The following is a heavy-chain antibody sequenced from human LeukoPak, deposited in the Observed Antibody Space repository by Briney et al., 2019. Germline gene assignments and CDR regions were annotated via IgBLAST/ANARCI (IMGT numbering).Heavy chain of an antibody. CDR2: ISWNSGSI. Sequence: PGGSLRLSCAASGFTFDDYAMHWVRQAPGKGLEWVSGISWNSGSIGYADSVKGRFTISRDNAKNSLYLQMNSLRAEDTALYYCARGYSSGWYPSAFDIWGQGTMVTVSS. J-gene: IGHJ3*02. CDR3: ARGYSSGWYPSAFDI. D-gene: IGHD6-19*01. V-gene: IGHV3-9*01. CDR1: GFTFDDYA.